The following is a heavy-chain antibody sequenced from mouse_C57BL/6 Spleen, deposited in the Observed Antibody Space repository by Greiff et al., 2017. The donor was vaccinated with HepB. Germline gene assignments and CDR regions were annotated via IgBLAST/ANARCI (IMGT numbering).Heavy chain of an antibody. CDR3: ARYYGSRNGAMDY. CDR2: IYPGSGST. V-gene: IGHV1-55*01. CDR1: GYTFTSYW. D-gene: IGHD1-1*01. Sequence: GQRQQSGAELVKPGASVKMSCKASGYTFTSYWITWVKQRPGQGREWIGDIYPGSGSTNYNEKFKSKATRTVDTSSSTAYMQLSSLTSEDSAVYYCARYYGSRNGAMDYWGQGTSVTVSS. J-gene: IGHJ4*01.